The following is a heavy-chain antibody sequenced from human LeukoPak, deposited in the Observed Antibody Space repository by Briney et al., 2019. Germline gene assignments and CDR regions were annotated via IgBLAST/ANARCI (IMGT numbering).Heavy chain of an antibody. CDR2: ISGSGGST. D-gene: IGHD2-8*01. V-gene: IGHV3-23*01. CDR1: GFTFSSYA. CDR3: AKDFVGYCTNGVCYTAPYYYYYMDV. J-gene: IGHJ6*03. Sequence: PGGSLRLSCAASGFTFSSYAMSWVRQAPGKGLEWVSAISGSGGSTYYADSVKGRFTISRDNSKNTLYLQMNSLRAEDTAVYYCAKDFVGYCTNGVCYTAPYYYYYMDVWGKGTTVTVSS.